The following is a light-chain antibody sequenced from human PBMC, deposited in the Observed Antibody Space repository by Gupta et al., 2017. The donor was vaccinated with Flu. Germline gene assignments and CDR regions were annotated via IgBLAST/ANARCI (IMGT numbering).Light chain of an antibody. Sequence: QSVLTQPPSVSAAPGQKVTISCSGSSSNIGNNYVSWYQQLPGTAPKLLIYENNKRPSGIPDRFSGSKSGTSATLGITGLQTGDEADYYCGTGDSSLSAGGGPKVVFGGGTKLTVL. J-gene: IGLJ2*01. CDR3: GTGDSSLSAGGGPKVV. CDR1: SSNIGNNY. CDR2: ENN. V-gene: IGLV1-51*02.